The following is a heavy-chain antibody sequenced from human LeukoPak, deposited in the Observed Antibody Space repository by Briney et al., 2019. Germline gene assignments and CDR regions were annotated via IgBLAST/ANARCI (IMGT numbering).Heavy chain of an antibody. CDR2: ISGSGGTT. J-gene: IGHJ5*02. V-gene: IGHV3-23*01. Sequence: LTGGSLRLSCAASGFTFSGYAMSWVRRAPGKGLEWVSAISGSGGTTYYADSVKGRFTISRDNSKNTLYLQMNSLRAEDTAVYYCAKDSGYSSSSGGWFDPWGQGTLVTVSS. CDR1: GFTFSGYA. CDR3: AKDSGYSSSSGGWFDP. D-gene: IGHD6-6*01.